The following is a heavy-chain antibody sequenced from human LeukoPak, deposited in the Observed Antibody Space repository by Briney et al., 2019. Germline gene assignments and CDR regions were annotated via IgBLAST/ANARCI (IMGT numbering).Heavy chain of an antibody. CDR2: INSDGSGT. D-gene: IGHD6-13*01. J-gene: IGHJ4*02. CDR3: GRGTIAAPGIDY. Sequence: HAGGSLRLSCAASGITLSSHWMHWVRQAPGKGLVWVSQINSDGSGTSYADSVKGRFTISRDNAKNTLYLQTNSLRAEDTAVYYCGRGTIAAPGIDYWGQGILVTVSA. CDR1: GITLSSHW. V-gene: IGHV3-74*01.